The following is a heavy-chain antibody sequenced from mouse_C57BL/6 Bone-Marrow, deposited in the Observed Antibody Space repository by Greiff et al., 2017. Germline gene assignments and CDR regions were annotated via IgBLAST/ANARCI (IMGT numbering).Heavy chain of an antibody. D-gene: IGHD4-1*01. CDR1: GYAFTNYL. J-gene: IGHJ3*01. Sequence: VQGVESGAELVRPGTSVKVSCKASGYAFTNYLIEWVKQRPGQGLEWIGVINPGSGGTNYNEKFKGKATLTADKSSSTAYMQLSSLTSGDSAVYFCARSKNWDSWFAYWGQGTLVTVSA. CDR2: INPGSGGT. V-gene: IGHV1-54*01. CDR3: ARSKNWDSWFAY.